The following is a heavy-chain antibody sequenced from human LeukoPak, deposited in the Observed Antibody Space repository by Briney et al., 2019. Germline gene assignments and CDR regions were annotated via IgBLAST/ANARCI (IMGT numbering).Heavy chain of an antibody. CDR3: ARAMRSGYDY. Sequence: PGGSLRLSCAASGFTFSSYGMNWVRQVRRAPGKGLEWLSYISSSDNTIYYADSVKGRFTISRDNAKNSLYLHMNGQRREDTAVYYCARAMRSGYDYWGQGTLVTVSS. J-gene: IGHJ4*02. CDR2: ISSSDNTI. D-gene: IGHD5-12*01. CDR1: GFTFSSYG. V-gene: IGHV3-48*01.